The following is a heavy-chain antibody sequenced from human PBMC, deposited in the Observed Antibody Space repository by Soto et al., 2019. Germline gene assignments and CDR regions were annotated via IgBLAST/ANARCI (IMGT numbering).Heavy chain of an antibody. CDR1: SGSFSGYY. J-gene: IGHJ4*02. V-gene: IGHV4-34*01. Sequence: QVQLQQWGAGLLKPSETLSLACAVYSGSFSGYYWSWIRQPPGKGLEWIGEIDHTGSTNYNPSLQRRVTISADTSKNQFSLKLTSVTAADTAVYYCARRGGGYYPYYFDYWGQGGRVTVSS. CDR2: IDHTGST. CDR3: ARRGGGYYPYYFDY. D-gene: IGHD3-22*01.